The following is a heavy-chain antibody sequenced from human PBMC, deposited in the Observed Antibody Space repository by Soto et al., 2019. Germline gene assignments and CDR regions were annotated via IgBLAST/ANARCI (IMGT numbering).Heavy chain of an antibody. CDR3: ARHVKGRAVAYAFDI. CDR1: GGSISSSSYY. CDR2: IYYSGST. Sequence: QLQLQESGPGLVKPSETLSLTCTVSGGSISSSSYYWGWIRQPPGKGLEWIGSIYYSGSTYYNPSLKSRVTISVDTSKNQFSLKLSSVTAADTAVYYCARHVKGRAVAYAFDIWGQGTMVTVSS. V-gene: IGHV4-39*01. D-gene: IGHD6-19*01. J-gene: IGHJ3*02.